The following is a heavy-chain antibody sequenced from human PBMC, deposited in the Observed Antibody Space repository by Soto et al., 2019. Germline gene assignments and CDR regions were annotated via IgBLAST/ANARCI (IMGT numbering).Heavy chain of an antibody. J-gene: IGHJ5*02. Sequence: XGSLRLSCSASGVTLRNFAMTWVRQAPGKGLDWVSGISGSGRMTYYAHSVKGHFTISRDNSKNTLYLQMNSLRAEDTAVYYCAKDAEESVNEPIPGDPWGQGAGSTVSS. V-gene: IGHV3-23*01. CDR2: ISGSGRMT. D-gene: IGHD1-1*01. CDR3: AKDAEESVNEPIPGDP. CDR1: GVTLRNFA.